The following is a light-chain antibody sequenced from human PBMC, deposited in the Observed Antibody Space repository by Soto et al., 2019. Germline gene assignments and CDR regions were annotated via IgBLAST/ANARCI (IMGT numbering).Light chain of an antibody. J-gene: IGLJ1*01. CDR2: SNS. CDR1: SSNIGSNS. CDR3: GVWDDSVNVRYL. V-gene: IGLV1-44*01. Sequence: QPVLTQPPSGSGTPGQRGSISCSESSSNIGSNSVNWYQQLPGTAPKILIYSNSQRPSGVPDRFSGSKSGTSASLAISGLQSEDEADYYCGVWDDSVNVRYLFGTGTKVTVL.